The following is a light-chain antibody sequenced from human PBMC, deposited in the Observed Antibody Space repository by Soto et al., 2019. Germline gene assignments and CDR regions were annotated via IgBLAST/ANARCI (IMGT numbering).Light chain of an antibody. CDR1: QNVKTR. CDR2: DAF. CDR3: QQYDEWALT. Sequence: EKVMTQSPATLSVSPGERATLSCWASQNVKTRLDWYQQKPGQAPRILIYDAFTRATGIPARFGGSASGTEFTLTIGSLQSEDFAVYCGQQYDEWALTFGGGTKVEIK. J-gene: IGKJ4*02. V-gene: IGKV3-15*01.